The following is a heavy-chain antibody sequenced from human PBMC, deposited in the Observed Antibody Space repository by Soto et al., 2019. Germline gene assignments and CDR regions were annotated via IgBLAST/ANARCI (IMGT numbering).Heavy chain of an antibody. Sequence: SETLSLTCAVYGGSFSGYYWNWIRQPPGKGLEWIGEINHSGRTNYNPSLKSRVTISVDTSKNQFSLMLTSVTAADTAVYYCARAGSYAYFDSWGQGTLVTVSS. D-gene: IGHD2-2*01. J-gene: IGHJ4*02. CDR1: GGSFSGYY. V-gene: IGHV4-34*01. CDR3: ARAGSYAYFDS. CDR2: INHSGRT.